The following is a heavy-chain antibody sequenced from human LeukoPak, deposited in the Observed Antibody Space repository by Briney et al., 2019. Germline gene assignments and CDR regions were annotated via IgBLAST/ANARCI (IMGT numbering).Heavy chain of an antibody. Sequence: ASVKVSCKVSGYTLTELSMHWVRQAPRKGLEWMGGFDPEDGETMYAQKFQGRVTMTEATSTDTAYMELRSLRSADTAVSYCATTVYVDYYDSSGYPGYSDYWGQGTLVTVSS. CDR1: GYTLTELS. V-gene: IGHV1-24*01. CDR3: ATTVYVDYYDSSGYPGYSDY. D-gene: IGHD3-22*01. J-gene: IGHJ4*02. CDR2: FDPEDGET.